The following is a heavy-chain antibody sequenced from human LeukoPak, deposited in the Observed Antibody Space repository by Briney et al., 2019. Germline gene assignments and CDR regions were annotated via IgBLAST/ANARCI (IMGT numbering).Heavy chain of an antibody. CDR1: GFTFSSYA. J-gene: IGHJ4*02. CDR2: ISGSGGST. V-gene: IGHV3-23*01. CDR3: AKDGLGDYDFWSGSNFDY. D-gene: IGHD3-3*01. Sequence: GGSLRLSCAASGFTFSSYAMSWVRQAPGKGLEWVSAISGSGGSTYYADSVKGRFTISRDTSKNTLYLQMNSLRAEDTAVYYCAKDGLGDYDFWSGSNFDYWGQGTLVTVSS.